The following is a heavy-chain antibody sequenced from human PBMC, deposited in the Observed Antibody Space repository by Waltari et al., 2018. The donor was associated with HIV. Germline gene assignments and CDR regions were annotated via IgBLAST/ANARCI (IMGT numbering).Heavy chain of an antibody. D-gene: IGHD4-17*01. CDR1: GFTFSSYS. CDR2: SSSGSTYL. Sequence: EVQLVESGGGLVKPGGSLRLSCAASGFTFSSYSMNWVRQAPGKGLVWVSSSSSGSTYLYYADSLRCRFTTSRDDAQNSLYLQMNSLKAEDTAVYYCARDLTVTTTAFFDYWGQGTLVTVSS. V-gene: IGHV3-21*02. CDR3: ARDLTVTTTAFFDY. J-gene: IGHJ4*02.